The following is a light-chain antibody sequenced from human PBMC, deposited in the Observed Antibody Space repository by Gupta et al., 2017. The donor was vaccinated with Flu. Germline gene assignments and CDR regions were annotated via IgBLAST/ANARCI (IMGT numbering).Light chain of an antibody. V-gene: IGKV1-39*01. CDR1: QSTDKY. Sequence: DIQMTQSPSSMSASVGDRVTITCRASQSTDKYLNWYQQKPGKAPKLLIYGASNLQSGVPSRFSGSGSGTDFTLTILSLQPEDFATYYCQQTYSGPWTFGQGTKVEIK. J-gene: IGKJ1*01. CDR2: GAS. CDR3: QQTYSGPWT.